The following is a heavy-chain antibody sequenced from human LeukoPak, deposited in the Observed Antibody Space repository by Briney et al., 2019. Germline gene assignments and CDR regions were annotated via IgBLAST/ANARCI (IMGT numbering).Heavy chain of an antibody. CDR2: ISYDGRNE. D-gene: IGHD1-26*01. CDR3: AKDKVWEYFDY. CDR1: RFTFNSYG. Sequence: PGGSLRLSCAASRFTFNSYGMHWVRQAPGKGLEWVAVISYDGRNEYYADSVKGRFTISRDNSKNTVHLQMNSLRVEDTALYYCAKDKVWEYFDYWCQGALVTVSS. V-gene: IGHV3-30*18. J-gene: IGHJ4*02.